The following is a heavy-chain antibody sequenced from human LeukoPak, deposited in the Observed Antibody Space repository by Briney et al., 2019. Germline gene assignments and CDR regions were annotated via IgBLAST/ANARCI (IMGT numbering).Heavy chain of an antibody. Sequence: GSSVKVSCKASGGTFSSYAISWVRQAPGQGLEWMGGIIPIFGTANYAQKFQGRVTITADKSTSTAYMELSSLRSEDTAVYYCARDRVRATATPGDFDYWGQGTLVTVSS. CDR2: IIPIFGTA. J-gene: IGHJ4*02. D-gene: IGHD2-15*01. CDR3: ARDRVRATATPGDFDY. V-gene: IGHV1-69*06. CDR1: GGTFSSYA.